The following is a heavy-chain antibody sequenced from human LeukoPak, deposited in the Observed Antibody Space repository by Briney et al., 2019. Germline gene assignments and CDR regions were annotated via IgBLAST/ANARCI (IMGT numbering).Heavy chain of an antibody. Sequence: GGSLRLSCAASGFTFSNAWMSWVRQAPGKGLEWVGRIKGKTDGGTTDYAAPVKGRFTISRDDSKNTLYLQMNSLKTEDTAVYYCTTVPNPLYFDYWGQGTLVTVSS. CDR2: IKGKTDGGTT. CDR1: GFTFSNAW. CDR3: TTVPNPLYFDY. J-gene: IGHJ4*02. V-gene: IGHV3-15*01.